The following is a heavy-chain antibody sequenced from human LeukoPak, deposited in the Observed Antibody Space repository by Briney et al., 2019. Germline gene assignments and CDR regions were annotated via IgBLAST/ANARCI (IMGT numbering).Heavy chain of an antibody. CDR1: GFTFSRTW. CDR2: INGDGTST. J-gene: IGHJ4*02. V-gene: IGHV3-74*01. CDR3: ARDGLTAAADY. Sequence: WGSLSLSCTVSGFTFSRTWMRWVRQAPGKGLVWVSRINGDGTSTNYADSVKGRFTISRDNAKNTLFLQMNSLTVEDTAVYYCARDGLTAAADYWGEGTLASASS. D-gene: IGHD1-20*01.